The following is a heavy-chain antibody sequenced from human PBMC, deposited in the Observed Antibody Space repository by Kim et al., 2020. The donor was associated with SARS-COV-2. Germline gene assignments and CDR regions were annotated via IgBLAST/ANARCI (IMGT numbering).Heavy chain of an antibody. CDR1: GGSFSGYY. V-gene: IGHV4-34*01. J-gene: IGHJ4*02. D-gene: IGHD6-6*01. CDR3: ASFPRVSSY. CDR2: INHSGST. Sequence: SETLSLTCAVYGGSFSGYYWSWIRQPPGKGLEWIGEINHSGSTNYNPSLKSRVTISVDTSKNQFSLKLSSVTAADTAVYYCASFPRVSSYWGQGTLVTVSS.